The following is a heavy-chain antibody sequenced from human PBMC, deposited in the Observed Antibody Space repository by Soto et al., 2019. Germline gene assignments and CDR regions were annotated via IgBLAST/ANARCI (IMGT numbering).Heavy chain of an antibody. Sequence: VQLVESGGGLVQPGRSLRLSCTASAFTFGDFAMHWVRQVPGKGLEWVSGINWNGNYIGYADSVKGRVTVSRDNAKNPLYLQMNGLRAEDTALYFCDRAPAGGKWPFYFDWWGRGTLVTVSS. CDR2: INWNGNYI. CDR3: DRAPAGGKWPFYFDW. V-gene: IGHV3-9*01. J-gene: IGHJ4*02. CDR1: AFTFGDFA. D-gene: IGHD2-15*01.